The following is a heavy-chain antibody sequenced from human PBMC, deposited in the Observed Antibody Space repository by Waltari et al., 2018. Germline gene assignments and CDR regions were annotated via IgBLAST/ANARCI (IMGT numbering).Heavy chain of an antibody. CDR1: GYTFTSYY. CDR3: ARGNYGGNSGFDY. Sequence: QVQLVQSGAEVKKPGASVKVSCKASGYTFTSYYIHWVRQAPGQGLEWMGIHNPSLGSTSYARKFQGRVTVTRDTSTSAVYMELSRLRSEDTAMYYCARGNYGGNSGFDYWGQGTLVTVSS. V-gene: IGHV1-46*01. D-gene: IGHD4-17*01. J-gene: IGHJ4*02. CDR2: HNPSLGST.